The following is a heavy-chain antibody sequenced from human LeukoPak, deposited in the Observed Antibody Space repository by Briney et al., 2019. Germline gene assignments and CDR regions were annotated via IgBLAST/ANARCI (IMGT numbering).Heavy chain of an antibody. CDR3: STDIRWEVRPFDY. CDR1: TFSSSNAW. Sequence: PGGSLRLSCAASTFSSSNAWMNWVRQAPGKGLEWVGRIKSKTDGGTTDYAAPVKGRFTISRDDSKNTLYLQMNSLKTEDAAVYYCSTDIRWEVRPFDYWGQGTLVTVSS. J-gene: IGHJ4*02. CDR2: IKSKTDGGTT. V-gene: IGHV3-15*01. D-gene: IGHD1-26*01.